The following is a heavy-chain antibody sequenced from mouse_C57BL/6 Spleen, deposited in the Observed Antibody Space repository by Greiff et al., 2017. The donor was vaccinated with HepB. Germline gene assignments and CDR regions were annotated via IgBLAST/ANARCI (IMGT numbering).Heavy chain of an antibody. V-gene: IGHV3-6*01. D-gene: IGHD1-1*01. J-gene: IGHJ1*03. CDR2: ISYDGST. CDR1: GYSITSGYY. CDR3: ARNYYGSSGYFDV. Sequence: EVQLVESGPGLVKPSQSLSLTCSVTGYSITSGYYWNWIRQFPGNQLEWMGYISYDGSTNYNPSLKNRISITRDTSKNQFFLKLNSVTTEDTATYYCARNYYGSSGYFDVWGTGTTVTVSS.